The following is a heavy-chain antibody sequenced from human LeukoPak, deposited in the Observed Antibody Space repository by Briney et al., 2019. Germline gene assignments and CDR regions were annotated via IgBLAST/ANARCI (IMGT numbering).Heavy chain of an antibody. D-gene: IGHD3-22*01. CDR2: IYYSGST. CDR3: ARGGTYYYDSSVRYNWFDP. J-gene: IGHJ5*02. Sequence: GSLRLSCAASGFTFSSYSMNWVRQAPGKGLEWIGYIYYSGSTYYNPSLKSRVTISVDTSKNQFSLKLSSVTAADTAVYYCARGGTYYYDSSVRYNWFDPWGQGTLVTVSS. CDR1: GFTFSSYS. V-gene: IGHV4-59*06.